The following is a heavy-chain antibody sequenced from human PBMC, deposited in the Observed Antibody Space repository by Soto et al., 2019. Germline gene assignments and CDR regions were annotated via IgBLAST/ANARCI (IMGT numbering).Heavy chain of an antibody. V-gene: IGHV1-3*01. J-gene: IGHJ5*02. CDR3: ARYCSGGSCCPGWGFDP. D-gene: IGHD2-15*01. Sequence: ASVKCYCNASGYTFTSYSIPWVRPAPGQSRDCMGWLNAGNGNTKYSQNFQDRVTITRDTSATTAYMELSSLRSEDTAVYYCARYCSGGSCCPGWGFDPWGQGTLVTVSS. CDR2: LNAGNGNT. CDR1: GYTFTSYS.